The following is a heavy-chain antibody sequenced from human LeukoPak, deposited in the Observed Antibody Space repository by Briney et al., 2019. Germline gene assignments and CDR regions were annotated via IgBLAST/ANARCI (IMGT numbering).Heavy chain of an antibody. V-gene: IGHV3-21*01. CDR2: ISSSSSYI. J-gene: IGHJ4*02. CDR1: GFTFSSYS. CDR3: ARSKYSDFWSGTTRYYFDY. D-gene: IGHD3-3*01. Sequence: GGSLRLSCAASGFTFSSYSMNWVRQAPGKGLEWVSSISSSSSYIYYADSVKGRFTISRDNAKNSLYLQMNRLRAEDTAVYYCARSKYSDFWSGTTRYYFDYWGQGTLVTVSS.